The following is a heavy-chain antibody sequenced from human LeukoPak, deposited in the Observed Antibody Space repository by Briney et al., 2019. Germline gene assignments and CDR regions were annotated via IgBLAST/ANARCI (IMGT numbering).Heavy chain of an antibody. CDR2: IYYSGST. D-gene: IGHD2-2*02. Sequence: PSETLSLTCTVSGGSISSHYWSWIRQPPGKGLEWIGYIYYSGSTNYNPSLKSRVTISVDTSKNQFSLKLSSVTAADTVVYYCARVPAAIGWFDPWGQGTLVTVSS. CDR1: GGSISSHY. V-gene: IGHV4-59*11. J-gene: IGHJ5*02. CDR3: ARVPAAIGWFDP.